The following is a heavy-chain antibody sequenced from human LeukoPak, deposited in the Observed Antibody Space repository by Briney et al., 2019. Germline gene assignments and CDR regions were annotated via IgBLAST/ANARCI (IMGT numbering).Heavy chain of an antibody. D-gene: IGHD6-13*01. CDR2: IYYSGST. CDR1: GGSISSYY. J-gene: IGHJ4*02. CDR3: ARRGSSSWYFDY. V-gene: IGHV4-59*01. Sequence: SGTLSLTCTVSGGSISSYYWSWIRQPPGKGLEWIGYIYYSGSTNYNPSLKSRVTISVDTSKNQFSLKLSSVTAADTAVYYCARRGSSSWYFDYWGQGTLVTVSS.